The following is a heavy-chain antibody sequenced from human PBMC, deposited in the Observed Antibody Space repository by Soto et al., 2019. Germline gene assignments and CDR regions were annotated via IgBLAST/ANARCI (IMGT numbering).Heavy chain of an antibody. CDR1: GGSISSGDYY. CDR3: ARDRKTGPEFTWPVREDAFDI. J-gene: IGHJ3*02. CDR2: IYYSGST. V-gene: IGHV4-30-4*01. Sequence: QVQLQESGPGLVKPSQTLSLTCTVSGGSISSGDYYWSWIRQPPGKVLEWIGYIYYSGSTYYNPSLQSRVTISVETSKNQFSLKLSSVTAADTAVYYCARDRKTGPEFTWPVREDAFDIWGQGTMVTVSS. D-gene: IGHD1-26*01.